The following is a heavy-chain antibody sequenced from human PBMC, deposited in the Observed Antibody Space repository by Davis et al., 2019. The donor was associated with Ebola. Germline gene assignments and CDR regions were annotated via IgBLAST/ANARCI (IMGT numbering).Heavy chain of an antibody. D-gene: IGHD3-22*01. CDR3: ARRFFLDGYSKRFDP. CDR2: IIPIFGTA. CDR1: GYTFTSYG. J-gene: IGHJ5*02. Sequence: SVKVSCKASGYTFTSYGISWVRQAPGQGLEWMGGIIPIFGTANYAQKFQGRVTITADESTSTAYMELSSLRAEDTAVYYCARRFFLDGYSKRFDPWGQGTLVTVSS. V-gene: IGHV1-69*13.